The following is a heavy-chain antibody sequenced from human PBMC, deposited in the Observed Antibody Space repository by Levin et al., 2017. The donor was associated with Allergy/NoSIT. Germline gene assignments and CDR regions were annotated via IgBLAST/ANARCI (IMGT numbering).Heavy chain of an antibody. V-gene: IGHV3-33*01. J-gene: IGHJ3*02. CDR3: ARIPGSPTRWEVLGDAFDI. D-gene: IGHD2-15*01. CDR2: IWHDGSQT. CDR1: GFSVSSYG. Sequence: GGSLRLSCVGSGFSVSSYGIHWVRQAPGKGLEWVAFIWHDGSQTYIADSVKGRFIICRDNSRNTLFLLMNSLPVEDTAVYYCARIPGSPTRWEVLGDAFDIWGQGTTVTVSP.